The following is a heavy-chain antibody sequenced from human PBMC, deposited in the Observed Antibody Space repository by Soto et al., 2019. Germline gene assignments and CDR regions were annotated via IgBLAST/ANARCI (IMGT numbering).Heavy chain of an antibody. D-gene: IGHD4-17*01. J-gene: IGHJ5*01. CDR1: GFTFFAYW. CDR2: INSDGSHT. Sequence: EVQLVESGGGLVQPGGSLRLSCAASGFTFFAYWIHWVRQVPGKWLVWVSRINSDGSHTSYADSVRGRFTISRDNSKNRVDLQMNSLTAEDTAVYYCAKEGDYGAYDGENWFHSWGQGSLVTVSS. V-gene: IGHV3-74*01. CDR3: AKEGDYGAYDGENWFHS.